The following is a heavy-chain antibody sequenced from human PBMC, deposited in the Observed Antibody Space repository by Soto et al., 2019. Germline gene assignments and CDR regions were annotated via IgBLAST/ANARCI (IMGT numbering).Heavy chain of an antibody. CDR3: ARELYGDYADYFDY. J-gene: IGHJ4*02. CDR2: IKQDGSEK. V-gene: IGHV3-7*01. Sequence: GSLRLSCAASGFTFSSYWMSWVRQAPGKGLEWVANIKQDGSEKYYVDSVKGRFTISRDNAKNSLYLQMNSLRAEDTAVYYCARELYGDYADYFDYWGQGTLVTVSS. CDR1: GFTFSSYW. D-gene: IGHD4-17*01.